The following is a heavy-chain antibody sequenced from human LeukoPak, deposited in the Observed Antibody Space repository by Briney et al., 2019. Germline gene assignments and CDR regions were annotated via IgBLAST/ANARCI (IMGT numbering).Heavy chain of an antibody. CDR3: ARDDSSGIDY. CDR1: GFTFSRYW. V-gene: IGHV3-74*03. Sequence: GGSLRLSCAASGFTFSRYWMYWVRQVPGKGLVSVSRISSDGRTTTYADSVKGRFTVSRDNAKNTLYLQMNSPRAEDTAVYHCARDDSSGIDYWGQGTLVTVSS. CDR2: ISSDGRTT. D-gene: IGHD6-19*01. J-gene: IGHJ4*02.